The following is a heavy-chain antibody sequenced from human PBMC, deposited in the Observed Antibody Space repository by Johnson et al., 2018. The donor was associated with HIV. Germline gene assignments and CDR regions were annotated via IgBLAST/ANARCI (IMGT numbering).Heavy chain of an antibody. CDR3: AKPLVGATRDDAFDT. J-gene: IGHJ3*02. CDR2: ISYEGSNK. V-gene: IGHV3-30*18. CDR1: GFTFSSYG. D-gene: IGHD1-26*01. Sequence: QVQLVESGGGVVQPGRSLRLSCAASGFTFSSYGMHWVRQAPGKGLEWVAVISYEGSNKYYADSVKGRFTISRDNSKNTLYLQINSLSAEDTAVYYCAKPLVGATRDDAFDTWGQWTMVTVSS.